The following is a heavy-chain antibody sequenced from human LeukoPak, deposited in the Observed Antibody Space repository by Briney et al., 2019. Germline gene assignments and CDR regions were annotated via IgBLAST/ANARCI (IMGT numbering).Heavy chain of an antibody. Sequence: GGSLRLSCAASGFTFSSYSMNWVRQAPGKGLEWVSYISSSSSTIYYADSVKGRFTISRDNAKNSLYLQMNSLRAEDTAVYYCARTAHPVRNYFDYWGQGTLVTVSS. CDR2: ISSSSSTI. CDR3: ARTAHPVRNYFDY. V-gene: IGHV3-48*01. D-gene: IGHD2-2*01. CDR1: GFTFSSYS. J-gene: IGHJ4*02.